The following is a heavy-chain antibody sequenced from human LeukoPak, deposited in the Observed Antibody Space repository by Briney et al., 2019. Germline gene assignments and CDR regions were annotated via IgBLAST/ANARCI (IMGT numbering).Heavy chain of an antibody. CDR1: GASIRSYY. D-gene: IGHD3-22*01. CDR2: IHTSGNT. V-gene: IGHV4-4*09. J-gene: IGHJ4*02. Sequence: PSETLSLTCTVSGASIRSYYWSWIRQPPGKGLEWIGYIHTSGNTNSSPSLKSRVTMSVDTSKNEFSLKLRSVAAADTALYYCARGHFDSSGSSNPLDSWGQGTLVTVSS. CDR3: ARGHFDSSGSSNPLDS.